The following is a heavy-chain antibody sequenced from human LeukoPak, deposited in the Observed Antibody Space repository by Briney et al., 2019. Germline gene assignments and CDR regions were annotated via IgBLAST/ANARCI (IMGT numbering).Heavy chain of an antibody. CDR1: GYTFTSYG. Sequence: ASVKVSCKASGYTFTSYGISWVRQAPGQGLERMGWISAYNGNTNYAQKLQGRVTMTTDTSTSTAYMELRSLRSDDTALYYCARDYCGGDCYEVLNDAFDIWGQGTMVTVSS. CDR2: ISAYNGNT. D-gene: IGHD2-21*02. V-gene: IGHV1-18*01. J-gene: IGHJ3*02. CDR3: ARDYCGGDCYEVLNDAFDI.